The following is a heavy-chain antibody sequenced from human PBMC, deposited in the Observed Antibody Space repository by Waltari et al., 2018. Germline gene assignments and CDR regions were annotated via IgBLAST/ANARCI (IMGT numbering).Heavy chain of an antibody. CDR2: ISSSSSDK. Sequence: EVQLVESGGGLVKPGGSLRLSCAASGFPFSRYTMNWVRQAPGKGLEWVSLISSSSSDKYYADSVKGRFTISRDNAKSSLYLQMNSLRAEDTAVYYCTCYGSGTYFKPWGQGTLVTVSS. J-gene: IGHJ5*02. D-gene: IGHD3-10*01. CDR1: GFPFSRYT. CDR3: TCYGSGTYFKP. V-gene: IGHV3-21*01.